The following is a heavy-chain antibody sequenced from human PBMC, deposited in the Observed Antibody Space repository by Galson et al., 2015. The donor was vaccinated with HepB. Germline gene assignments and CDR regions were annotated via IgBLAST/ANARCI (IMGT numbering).Heavy chain of an antibody. D-gene: IGHD2-2*01. CDR3: ASSLVVPAGIEYYYYGMDV. V-gene: IGHV4-59*08. CDR2: IYYSGNT. CDR1: GFRFSDYN. Sequence: LRLSCAASGFRFSDYNMNWIRQAPGKGLEWIGYIYYSGNTNYNPSLKSRVTISLDRSKNKFSLKLSSVTAADTAVYYCASSLVVPAGIEYYYYGMDVWGQGTTVTVSS. J-gene: IGHJ6*02.